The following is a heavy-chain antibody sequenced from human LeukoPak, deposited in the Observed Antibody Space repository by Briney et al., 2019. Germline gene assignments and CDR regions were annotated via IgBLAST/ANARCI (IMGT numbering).Heavy chain of an antibody. V-gene: IGHV1-18*01. J-gene: IGHJ5*02. Sequence: AAVKVSCKASGYTFTSDGISWVRQAPGQGLEWMGWISAYNGNTNYAQKLQGRVTMTTDTSTSTAYMELRSLRSDDTAVYYCARDTVSSWYNWFDPWGQGTLVTVSS. CDR3: ARDTVSSWYNWFDP. CDR2: ISAYNGNT. D-gene: IGHD6-13*01. CDR1: GYTFTSDG.